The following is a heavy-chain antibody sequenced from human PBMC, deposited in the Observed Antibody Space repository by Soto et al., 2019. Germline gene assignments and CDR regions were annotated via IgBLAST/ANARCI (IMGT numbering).Heavy chain of an antibody. J-gene: IGHJ6*02. Sequence: ASVKVSCKASGYTFTSYGISWVRQAPGQGLKWMGWISAYNGNTNYAQKLQGRVTMTTDTSTSTAYMELRSLRSDDTAVYYCARVGRVVTAITYYYYGMDVWGQGTTVTVSS. CDR3: ARVGRVVTAITYYYYGMDV. D-gene: IGHD2-21*02. CDR1: GYTFTSYG. V-gene: IGHV1-18*01. CDR2: ISAYNGNT.